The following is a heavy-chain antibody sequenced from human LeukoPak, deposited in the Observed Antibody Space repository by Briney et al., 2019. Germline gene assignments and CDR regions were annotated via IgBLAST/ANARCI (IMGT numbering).Heavy chain of an antibody. CDR2: IDSSGGYM. V-gene: IGHV3-21*06. Sequence: GGSLRLSCEASGFTFNIYSMNWARQAPGKGLEWVSSIDSSGGYMFYADSVKGRFIISRHNAKDSLYLQMNSLRVEDTAVYYCLRGDRRDYWGQGTLVTVSS. J-gene: IGHJ4*02. CDR3: LRGDRRDY. CDR1: GFTFNIYS.